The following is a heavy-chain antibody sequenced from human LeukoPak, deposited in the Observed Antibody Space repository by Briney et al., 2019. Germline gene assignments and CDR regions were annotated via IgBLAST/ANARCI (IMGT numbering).Heavy chain of an antibody. CDR1: GGSFSGYY. J-gene: IGHJ4*02. CDR2: INHSGST. CDR3: ARGRDKVTKYYFDY. D-gene: IGHD2-21*01. V-gene: IGHV4-34*01. Sequence: SETLSLTCAVYGGSFSGYYWSWIRQPPGKGLEWIGEINHSGSTNYDPSLKSRVTISVDTSKNQFSLRLSSVTAADTAVYYCARGRDKVTKYYFDYWGQGTLVTVSS.